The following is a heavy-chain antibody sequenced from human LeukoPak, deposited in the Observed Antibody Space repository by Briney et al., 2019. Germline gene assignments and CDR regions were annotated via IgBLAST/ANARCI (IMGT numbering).Heavy chain of an antibody. CDR2: ITGSGVST. J-gene: IGHJ4*02. D-gene: IGHD5-18*01. CDR1: GFTFSSSA. V-gene: IGHV3-23*01. CDR3: ARAHTAMVTALSYYFDY. Sequence: GGSLRLSCAASGFTFSSSAMSWVRQAPGRGLEWVSAITGSGVSTFYADSVKGRFTISRDNSKSTLYLQMNSLRAEDTAVYYCARAHTAMVTALSYYFDYWGQGTLVTVSS.